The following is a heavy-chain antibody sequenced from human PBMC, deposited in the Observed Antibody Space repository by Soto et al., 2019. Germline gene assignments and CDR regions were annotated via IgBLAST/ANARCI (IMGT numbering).Heavy chain of an antibody. D-gene: IGHD3-10*01. CDR2: ISGSGGST. J-gene: IGHJ4*02. CDR3: AKVEDGLLWFGSLTVIDY. Sequence: PGGSLRLSCAASGFTFSSYAMSWVRQAPGKGLEWVSAISGSGGSTYYADSVKGRFTISRDNSKNTLYLQMNSLRAEDTAVYYSAKVEDGLLWFGSLTVIDYWGQGTLVTVSS. V-gene: IGHV3-23*01. CDR1: GFTFSSYA.